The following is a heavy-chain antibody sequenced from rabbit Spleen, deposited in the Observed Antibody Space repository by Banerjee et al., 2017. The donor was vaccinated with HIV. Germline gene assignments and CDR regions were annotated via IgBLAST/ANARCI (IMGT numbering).Heavy chain of an antibody. CDR1: GFDFSTYS. J-gene: IGHJ4*01. CDR3: GREAGYGGYGDGNL. Sequence: QLVESGGGLVQPGGSLKLSCKASGFDFSTYSMSWVRQAPGKGLEWIGYIVPIFGVTYYANWVNGRFTISSHDAQNTLYLQLNSLTAADTATYFCGREAGYGGYGDGNLWGQGTLVTVS. D-gene: IGHD6-1*01. CDR2: IVPIFGVT. V-gene: IGHV1S7*01.